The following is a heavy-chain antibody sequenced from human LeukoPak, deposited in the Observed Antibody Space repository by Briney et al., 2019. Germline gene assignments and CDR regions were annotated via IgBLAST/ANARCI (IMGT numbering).Heavy chain of an antibody. Sequence: SVKVSCKASGGTFSSYAISWVRQAPGQGLEWMGRIIPILGIANYAQKFQGRVTITADKSTSTAYMELSSLRSEDTAVYYCAGDYGDHYFDYWGQGTLVTVSS. D-gene: IGHD4-17*01. J-gene: IGHJ4*02. CDR2: IIPILGIA. V-gene: IGHV1-69*04. CDR3: AGDYGDHYFDY. CDR1: GGTFSSYA.